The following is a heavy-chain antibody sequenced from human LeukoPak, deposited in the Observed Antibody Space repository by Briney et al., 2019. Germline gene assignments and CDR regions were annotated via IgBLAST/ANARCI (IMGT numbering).Heavy chain of an antibody. CDR2: ISYDGSNK. D-gene: IGHD4-23*01. CDR3: ARVSYGGNWEIDY. J-gene: IGHJ4*02. Sequence: TGGSLRLSCAASGFTFSSYAMHWVRQAPGKGLEWVVVISYDGSNKYYADSVKGRFTISRDNSKNTLYLQMNSLRAEDTAVCYCARVSYGGNWEIDYWGQGTLVTVSS. CDR1: GFTFSSYA. V-gene: IGHV3-30-3*01.